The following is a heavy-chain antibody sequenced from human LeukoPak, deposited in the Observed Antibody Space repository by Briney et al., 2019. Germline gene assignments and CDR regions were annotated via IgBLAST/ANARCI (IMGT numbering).Heavy chain of an antibody. Sequence: ASMKVPCKASGYTFTGYYMHWVRQAPGQGLEWMGWISPNGGGTNYAQKFQGRVTMTRDTSISTAYMELSRLRSEDTAVYYCAREFFYSSGTKSNRVDYWGQGTLVTVSS. J-gene: IGHJ4*02. CDR1: GYTFTGYY. CDR2: ISPNGGGT. D-gene: IGHD6-19*01. V-gene: IGHV1-2*02. CDR3: AREFFYSSGTKSNRVDY.